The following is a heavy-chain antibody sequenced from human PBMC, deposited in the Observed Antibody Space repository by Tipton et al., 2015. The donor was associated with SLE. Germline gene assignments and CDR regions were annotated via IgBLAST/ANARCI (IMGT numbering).Heavy chain of an antibody. Sequence: GSLRLSCAASGFTFSSYAMSWVRQAPGKGLEWVSGISGSGGRTYYADSVKGRFTISRDNAKNTLFLQMNSLRAEDTAVYFCAREDKAASLDYWGQGTLVTVSS. D-gene: IGHD2-15*01. V-gene: IGHV3-23*01. CDR3: AREDKAASLDY. CDR1: GFTFSSYA. CDR2: ISGSGGRT. J-gene: IGHJ4*02.